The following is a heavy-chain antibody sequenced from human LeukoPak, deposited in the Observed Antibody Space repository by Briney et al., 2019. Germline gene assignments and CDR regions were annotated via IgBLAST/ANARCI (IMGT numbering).Heavy chain of an antibody. CDR3: ARYNWNDVVSALDY. D-gene: IGHD1-1*01. CDR1: GYTFTSYD. J-gene: IGHJ4*02. CDR2: MNPNSGAT. Sequence: ASVKVSCKASGYTFTSYDINWVRQATGQGLEWMGWMNPNSGATNYAQKFQGGVTMTRDTSITTFYMEVSSLRSDDTAVYYCARYNWNDVVSALDYWGQGTLVTVSS. V-gene: IGHV1-2*02.